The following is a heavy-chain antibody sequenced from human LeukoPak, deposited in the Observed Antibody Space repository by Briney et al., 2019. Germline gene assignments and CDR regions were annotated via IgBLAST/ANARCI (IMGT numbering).Heavy chain of an antibody. CDR1: GYTFTSYG. D-gene: IGHD4-23*01. CDR3: ARQGYGGHSQGAADY. V-gene: IGHV1-18*01. CDR2: ISAYNGNT. J-gene: IGHJ4*02. Sequence: ASVKVSCKASGYTFTSYGISWVRQAPGQGLEWMGWISAYNGNTNYAQKLQDRVSMTTDTSTSTAYMELRSLRSDDTAVYYCARQGYGGHSQGAADYWGQGTLVTVSS.